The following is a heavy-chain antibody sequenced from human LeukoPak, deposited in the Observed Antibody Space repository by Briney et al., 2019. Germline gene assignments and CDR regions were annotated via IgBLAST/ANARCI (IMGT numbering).Heavy chain of an antibody. CDR3: ASTPRADWVAAAEYDY. J-gene: IGHJ4*02. CDR2: ISSSSSYI. CDR1: GFTFSSYS. D-gene: IGHD6-13*01. Sequence: GGSLRLSCAASGFTFSSYSMNRVRQAPGKGLEWVSSISSSSSYIYYADSVKGRFTISRDNAKNSLYLQMNSLRAEDTAVYYCASTPRADWVAAAEYDYWGQGTLVTVSS. V-gene: IGHV3-21*01.